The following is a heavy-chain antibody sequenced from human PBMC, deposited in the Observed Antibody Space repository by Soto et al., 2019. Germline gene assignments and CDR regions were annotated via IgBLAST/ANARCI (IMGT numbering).Heavy chain of an antibody. D-gene: IGHD5-18*01. J-gene: IGHJ6*02. CDR1: GYTFTSYG. CDR3: ARDQAELWLPDYYSGMDV. CDR2: ISAYNDNT. Sequence: QVQLVQSGAEVKKPGASVKVSCKASGYTFTSYGISWVRQAPGQGLEWMGWISAYNDNTNYAQKLQGRVTKTTDTPASTGYMELRSLRSDDTAVEDCARDQAELWLPDYYSGMDVWGQGTTVTVSS. V-gene: IGHV1-18*01.